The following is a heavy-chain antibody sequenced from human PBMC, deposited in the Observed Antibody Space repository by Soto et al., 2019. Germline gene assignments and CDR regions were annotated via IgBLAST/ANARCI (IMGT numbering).Heavy chain of an antibody. D-gene: IGHD2-15*01. CDR3: AREIFSGGRYYYYYGMDV. Sequence: ASVKVSCKASGYTFTSYYMHWVRQAPGQGLEWMGIINPSGGSTSYAQKFQGRVTMTRDTSTSTVYMELSSLRSEDTAVYYCAREIFSGGRYYYYYGMDVWGQGTTVTVS. CDR1: GYTFTSYY. J-gene: IGHJ6*02. V-gene: IGHV1-46*01. CDR2: INPSGGST.